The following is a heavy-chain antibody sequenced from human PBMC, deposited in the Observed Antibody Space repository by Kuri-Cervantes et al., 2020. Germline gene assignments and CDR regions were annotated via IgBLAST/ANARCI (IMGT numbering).Heavy chain of an antibody. D-gene: IGHD2-15*01. Sequence: ASVKVSCKASGYTFTSYGISWVRQAPRQGLEWMGWISAYNGNTSYAQKLQGRVTMTTDTSTSTAYMELRSLRSDDTAVYYCARGGGVVVAATPYDYWGQGTLVTVSS. V-gene: IGHV1-18*01. CDR3: ARGGGVVVAATPYDY. CDR2: ISAYNGNT. CDR1: GYTFTSYG. J-gene: IGHJ4*02.